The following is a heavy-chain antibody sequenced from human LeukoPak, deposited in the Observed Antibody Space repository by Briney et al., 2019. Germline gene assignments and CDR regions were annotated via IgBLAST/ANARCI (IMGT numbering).Heavy chain of an antibody. CDR1: GGSISSSSYY. D-gene: IGHD2-15*01. J-gene: IGHJ4*02. CDR3: ARRPRDCSGGSCYSFDY. V-gene: IGHV4-39*01. Sequence: PSETLSLTCTVSGGSISSSSYYWGCIRQPPGKGLEWIVSIYYSGSTYYNPSLKSRVTISVDTSKNQFSLKLSSVTAADTAVYYCARRPRDCSGGSCYSFDYWGQGTLVTVPS. CDR2: IYYSGST.